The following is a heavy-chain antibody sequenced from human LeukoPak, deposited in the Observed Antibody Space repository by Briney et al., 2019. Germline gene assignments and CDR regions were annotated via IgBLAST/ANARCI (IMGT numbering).Heavy chain of an antibody. CDR2: MNPDNGDS. V-gene: IGHV1-8*03. Sequence: ASVKVSCKASGYTFTNYHINWVRQATGQELEWMGWMNPDNGDSGYAQKFQGRVTITRDTSISTAYMELRSLRSEDTAVYFCARTTSFTASGYDYWGQGTLVTVSS. CDR3: ARTTSFTASGYDY. CDR1: GYTFTNYH. D-gene: IGHD6-25*01. J-gene: IGHJ4*02.